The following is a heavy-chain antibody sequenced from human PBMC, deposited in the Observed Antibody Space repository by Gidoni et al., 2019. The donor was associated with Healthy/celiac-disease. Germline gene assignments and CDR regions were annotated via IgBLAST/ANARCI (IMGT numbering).Heavy chain of an antibody. J-gene: IGHJ6*02. CDR3: AKDLRPAGRRFYYYYYGMDV. Sequence: EGQLVASGGGLVQPGRALRLSCAAAGFTFAYYALHWVRQAPGKGRELVSGISWNSGSIGYADSVKGRFTISSDNAKNSLYLQMNSLRAEDTALYYCAKDLRPAGRRFYYYYYGMDVWVQGPTVTVSS. D-gene: IGHD2-2*01. CDR2: ISWNSGSI. CDR1: GFTFAYYA. V-gene: IGHV3-9*01.